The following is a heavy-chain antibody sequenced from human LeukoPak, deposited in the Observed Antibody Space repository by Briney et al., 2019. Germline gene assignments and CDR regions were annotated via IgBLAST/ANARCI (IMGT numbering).Heavy chain of an antibody. Sequence: ASVKVSCKASGYTFTSYGISWVRQAPGQGLEWMGWISAYNGNTNYAQKLQGRVTMTTDTSTSTAYMELRSLRSDDTAVYYCARDGGPGSGWYLKPELLFDYWGQGTLVTVSS. V-gene: IGHV1-18*01. CDR1: GYTFTSYG. J-gene: IGHJ4*02. CDR3: ARDGGPGSGWYLKPELLFDY. CDR2: ISAYNGNT. D-gene: IGHD6-19*01.